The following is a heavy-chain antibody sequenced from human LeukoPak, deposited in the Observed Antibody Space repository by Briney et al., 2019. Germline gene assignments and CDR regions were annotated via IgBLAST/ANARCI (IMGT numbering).Heavy chain of an antibody. Sequence: GGSLRLSCAASGFTFSSYAMSWVRQAPGKGLEWVSAISGSGGSTYYADSVKGRFTISRDNSKNTLYLQMNSLRAEDTAAYYCAKASGYSTDNWFDPWGQGTLVTVSS. J-gene: IGHJ5*02. CDR2: ISGSGGST. CDR3: AKASGYSTDNWFDP. V-gene: IGHV3-23*01. CDR1: GFTFSSYA. D-gene: IGHD6-13*01.